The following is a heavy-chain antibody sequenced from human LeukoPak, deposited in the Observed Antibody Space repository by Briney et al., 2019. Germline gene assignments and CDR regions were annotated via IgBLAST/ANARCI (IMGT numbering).Heavy chain of an antibody. V-gene: IGHV4-59*01. CDR2: VHYRGTA. D-gene: IGHD4-17*01. CDR1: DGSITNYD. CDR3: ARGYGDFRVEGRYFHS. Sequence: PSETLSLTCTVSDGSITNYDWSWVRQPPGKGLEFIGHVHYRGTANYNPSLRSRVTISIDTSKKHFFLKLKSVTAADTAVYYCARGYGDFRVEGRYFHSWGQGTLVTVFS. J-gene: IGHJ4*02.